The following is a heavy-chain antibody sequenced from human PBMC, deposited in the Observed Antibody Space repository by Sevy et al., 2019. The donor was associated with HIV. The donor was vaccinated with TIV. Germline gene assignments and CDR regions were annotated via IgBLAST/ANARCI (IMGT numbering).Heavy chain of an antibody. CDR2: INPNSGGT. J-gene: IGHJ3*02. V-gene: IGHV1-2*02. CDR3: ARDLTMTRFDI. Sequence: ASVKVAGKASGYTFTGYYMHWVRQAPGQGLEWMGWINPNSGGTNYAQKFQGRVTVTRDTSISTAYMELSRLRSDDTAVYYCARDLTMTRFDIWGQGTMVTVSS. CDR1: GYTFTGYY. D-gene: IGHD3-22*01.